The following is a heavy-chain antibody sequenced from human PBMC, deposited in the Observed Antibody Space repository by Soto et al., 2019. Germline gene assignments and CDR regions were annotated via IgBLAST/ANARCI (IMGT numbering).Heavy chain of an antibody. CDR2: ISYGGSNK. J-gene: IGHJ4*02. V-gene: IGHV3-30-3*01. CDR1: GFTFSSYA. D-gene: IGHD5-18*01. Sequence: QVQLVESGGGVVQPGRSLRLSCAASGFTFSSYAMHWVRQAPGKGLEWVAVISYGGSNKYYADSVKGRFTISRDNSKNTLYLQMNSLRAEDTAVYYCARGDTAMVTSSGFDYWGQGTLVTVSS. CDR3: ARGDTAMVTSSGFDY.